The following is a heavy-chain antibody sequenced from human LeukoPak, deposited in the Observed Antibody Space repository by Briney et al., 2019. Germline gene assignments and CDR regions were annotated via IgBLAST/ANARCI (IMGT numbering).Heavy chain of an antibody. CDR2: IKQDGTEK. J-gene: IGHJ5*02. V-gene: IGHV3-7*05. Sequence: GGSLRLSWAASGFTFSGYWMSWVRQAPGKGLEWVANIKQDGTEKDYVDSVRGRFSISRDNAKNSLYLQMNSLRAEDTAVYHWVRGHLYANPWGQGTLVTVSS. CDR3: VRGHLYANP. CDR1: GFTFSGYW. D-gene: IGHD2-2*01.